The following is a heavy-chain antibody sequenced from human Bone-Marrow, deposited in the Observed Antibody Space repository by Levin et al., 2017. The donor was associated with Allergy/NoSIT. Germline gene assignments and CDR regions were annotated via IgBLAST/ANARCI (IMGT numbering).Heavy chain of an antibody. J-gene: IGHJ5*02. CDR2: MNPNSGNT. V-gene: IGHV1-8*01. Sequence: VASVKVSCKASGYTFTSYDINWVRQATGQGLEWMGWMNPNSGNTGYAQKFQGRVTMTRNTSISKAYMELSSLRSEDTAVYYCAAAKGPPAPIFCSSTSHNWFDPWGQGTLVTVSS. D-gene: IGHD2-2*01. CDR1: GYTFTSYD. CDR3: AAAKGPPAPIFCSSTSHNWFDP.